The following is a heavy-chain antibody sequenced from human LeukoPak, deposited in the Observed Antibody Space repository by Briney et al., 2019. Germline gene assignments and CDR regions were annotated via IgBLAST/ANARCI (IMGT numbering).Heavy chain of an antibody. Sequence: SQTLSLTCTVSGGSISSGGYYWSWIRQHPGKGLEWIGYIYYGGNTDYNPSLKSRVTMSVDTPKNQFSLKLGSVTTADTAVYYCATTPGTMVRGVILYWGQGTLVTVSS. CDR3: ATTPGTMVRGVILY. V-gene: IGHV4-31*03. J-gene: IGHJ4*02. D-gene: IGHD3-10*01. CDR1: GGSISSGGYY. CDR2: IYYGGNT.